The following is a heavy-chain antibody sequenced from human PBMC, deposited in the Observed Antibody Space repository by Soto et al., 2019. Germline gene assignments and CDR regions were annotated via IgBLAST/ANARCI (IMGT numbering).Heavy chain of an antibody. J-gene: IGHJ4*02. Sequence: SETLSLTCTVSGGSISSGGYYWSWIRQHPGKGLEWIGYIYYSGSTNYNPSLKSRVTISVDTSKNQFSLKLSSVTAADTAVYYCASTFSGYARTFDYWGQGTLVTVSS. CDR1: GGSISSGGYY. CDR3: ASTFSGYARTFDY. CDR2: IYYSGST. V-gene: IGHV4-31*03. D-gene: IGHD5-12*01.